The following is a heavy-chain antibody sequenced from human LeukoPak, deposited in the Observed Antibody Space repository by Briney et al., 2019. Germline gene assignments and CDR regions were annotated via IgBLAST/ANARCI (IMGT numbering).Heavy chain of an antibody. D-gene: IGHD3-10*01. CDR1: GFTFSYYG. CDR3: TTIRYYGSGTITPSYYYYYMDV. CDR2: VTGSGTST. Sequence: GGTLRLSCAASGFTFSYYGMNWVRQAPGKGLEWVSGVTGSGTSTYYADSVRGRFTISRDNSKNTLYLQMNSLRDEDTAVYYCTTIRYYGSGTITPSYYYYYMDVWGKGTTVTISS. V-gene: IGHV3-23*01. J-gene: IGHJ6*03.